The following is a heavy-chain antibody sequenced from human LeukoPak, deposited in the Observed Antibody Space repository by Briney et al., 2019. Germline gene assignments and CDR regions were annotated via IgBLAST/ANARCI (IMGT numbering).Heavy chain of an antibody. V-gene: IGHV4-59*01. Sequence: SETLSLTCNVSGGSINGYYWTWIRQPPQKGLEWIGYMFYNGNTNCNPSLKSRATISVDTSQNQISLRLASVTAADTGIYHCARLTREDGVDVWGQGTTVTVSS. CDR3: ARLTREDGVDV. CDR2: MFYNGNT. J-gene: IGHJ6*02. CDR1: GGSINGYY.